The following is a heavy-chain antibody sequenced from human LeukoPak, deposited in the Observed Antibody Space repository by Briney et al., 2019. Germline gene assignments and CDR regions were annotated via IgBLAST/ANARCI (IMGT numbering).Heavy chain of an antibody. V-gene: IGHV3-30*18. D-gene: IGHD5-18*01. J-gene: IGHJ6*02. CDR1: GFTFSSYG. CDR3: AKDQGGGNRYGANYSYGMDV. Sequence: PGRSLRLSCAASGFTFSSYGMHWVRQAPGKGLEWVAVISVDGSNKNYADSVKGRLTISRDNSKNTLYLQMNSLRTEDTAVYYCAKDQGGGNRYGANYSYGMDVWGRGTTVTVSS. CDR2: ISVDGSNK.